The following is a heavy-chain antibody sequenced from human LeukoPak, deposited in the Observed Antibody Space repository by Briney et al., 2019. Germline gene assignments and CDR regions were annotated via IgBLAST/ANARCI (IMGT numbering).Heavy chain of an antibody. J-gene: IGHJ4*02. CDR3: ASLQQWLAPIDY. Sequence: SETLSLTCTVSGGSISSSSYYWSWIRQPPGKGLEWIGEINHSGSTNYNPSLKSRVTISVDTSKNQFSLKLSSVTAADTAVYYCASLQQWLAPIDYWGQGTLVTVSS. V-gene: IGHV4-39*07. CDR1: GGSISSSSYY. D-gene: IGHD6-19*01. CDR2: INHSGST.